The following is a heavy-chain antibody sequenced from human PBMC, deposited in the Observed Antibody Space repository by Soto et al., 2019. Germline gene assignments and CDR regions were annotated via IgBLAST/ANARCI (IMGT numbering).Heavy chain of an antibody. D-gene: IGHD3-22*01. CDR3: ARHRSWGFYDSSGYLGDFYYYGMDV. Sequence: PSETLSLTCTVSGGSISSSSYYWGWIRQPPGKGLERIGSIYYSGSTYYNPSLKNQVTISVDTSKNQFSLKLSSVTAADTAVYYCARHRSWGFYDSSGYLGDFYYYGMDVWGQGTTVTVSS. CDR1: GGSISSSSYY. J-gene: IGHJ6*02. V-gene: IGHV4-39*01. CDR2: IYYSGST.